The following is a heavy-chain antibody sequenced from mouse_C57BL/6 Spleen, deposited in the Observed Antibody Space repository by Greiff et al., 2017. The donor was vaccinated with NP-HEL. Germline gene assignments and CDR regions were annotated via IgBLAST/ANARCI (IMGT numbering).Heavy chain of an antibody. CDR3: ARGIGRGFDY. Sequence: DVQLVESEGGLVQPGSSMKLSCTASGFTFSDYYMAWVRQVPEKGLEWVANINYDGSSTYYLDSLKSRFIISRDNAKNILYLQMSSLKSEDTATYYCARGIGRGFDYWGQGTTLTVSS. D-gene: IGHD4-1*01. CDR1: GFTFSDYY. V-gene: IGHV5-16*01. CDR2: INYDGSST. J-gene: IGHJ2*01.